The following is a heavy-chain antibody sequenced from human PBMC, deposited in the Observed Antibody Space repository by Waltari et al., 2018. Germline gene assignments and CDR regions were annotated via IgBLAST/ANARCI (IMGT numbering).Heavy chain of an antibody. CDR3: ARNDFWTGYTYFLDH. V-gene: IGHV3-7*01. CDR2: IKQDGSEK. J-gene: IGHJ4*02. Sequence: EVQLVESGGGLVQPGGSLRLSCVASGFSFSSYGMSWVRQAPGKGLGGVANIKQDGSEKYYVDSAKGRFTISRDNAKNSLYLQMNGLRAEDTAVYYCARNDFWTGYTYFLDHWGQGTVVTVSS. D-gene: IGHD3-3*01. CDR1: GFSFSSYG.